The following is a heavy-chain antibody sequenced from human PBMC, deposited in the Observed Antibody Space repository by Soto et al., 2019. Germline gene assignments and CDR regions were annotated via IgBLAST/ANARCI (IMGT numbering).Heavy chain of an antibody. D-gene: IGHD4-17*01. V-gene: IGHV1-8*01. Sequence: VQLLQSGAEVKKPGASVKVSCKTSGFTFTSYDINWVRQAPGQGLEWLGWVNPNSGNTDYAQKFQGRATMTTNTSIPTAYMELSSLRSEDTAAYYCARVPFVNFGDSVPFDYWGQGTLVTVSS. CDR3: ARVPFVNFGDSVPFDY. CDR2: VNPNSGNT. CDR1: GFTFTSYD. J-gene: IGHJ4*02.